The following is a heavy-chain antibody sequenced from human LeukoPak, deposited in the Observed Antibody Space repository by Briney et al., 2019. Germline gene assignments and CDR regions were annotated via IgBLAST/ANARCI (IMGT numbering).Heavy chain of an antibody. CDR2: ISAYNGNT. Sequence: ASVKVSCKASGYTFTSYGISWVRQAPGRGLEWMGWISAYNGNTNYAQKLQGRVTMTTDTSTSTAYMELRSPRSDDTAVYYCARGGWYSQTNWFDPWGQGTLVTVSS. J-gene: IGHJ5*02. CDR3: ARGGWYSQTNWFDP. V-gene: IGHV1-18*01. CDR1: GYTFTSYG. D-gene: IGHD6-19*01.